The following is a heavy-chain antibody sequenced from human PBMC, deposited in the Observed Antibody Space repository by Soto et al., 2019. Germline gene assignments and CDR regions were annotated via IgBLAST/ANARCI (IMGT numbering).Heavy chain of an antibody. V-gene: IGHV1-18*01. CDR2: ISAYNGNT. D-gene: IGHD3-22*01. Sequence: QVQLVQSGAEVKKPGASVKVSCKASGYTFTSYGISWVRQAPGQGLEWMGRISAYNGNTNYAQKLQGRVTMTTDTSTSTAYMELRSLRSDDTAVYYCARDDITMIVVVQGAFDIWGQGTMVTVSS. J-gene: IGHJ3*02. CDR3: ARDDITMIVVVQGAFDI. CDR1: GYTFTSYG.